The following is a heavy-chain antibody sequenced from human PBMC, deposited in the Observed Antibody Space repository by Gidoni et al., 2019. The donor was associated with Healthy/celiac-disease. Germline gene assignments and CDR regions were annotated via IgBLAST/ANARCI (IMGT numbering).Heavy chain of an antibody. D-gene: IGHD3-10*01. CDR3: ALRGGHGSGKIY. CDR2: INHSGST. Sequence: QVQLQQWGAGLLKPSETLSLTCAVYGGSFSGYYWSWIRQPPGKGLEWIGEINHSGSTNYNPSLKSRVTISVDTSKSQFSLKLSSVTAADTAVYYCALRGGHGSGKIYWGQGTLVTVSS. V-gene: IGHV4-34*01. CDR1: GGSFSGYY. J-gene: IGHJ4*02.